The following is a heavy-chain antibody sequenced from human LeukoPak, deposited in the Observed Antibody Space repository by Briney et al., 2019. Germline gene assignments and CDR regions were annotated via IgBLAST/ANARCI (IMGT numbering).Heavy chain of an antibody. D-gene: IGHD4-11*01. CDR2: ISYDGSNK. V-gene: IGHV3-30*18. CDR3: AKDRTTWLEDAPDY. CDR1: GFTFSSYG. J-gene: IGHJ4*02. Sequence: GGSLRLSCAASGFTFSSYGMHWVRQAPGKGLEWVAVISYDGSNKYYADSVKGRFTISRDNSKNTLYLQMNSLRAEDTAVYYCAKDRTTWLEDAPDYWGQGTLVTVSS.